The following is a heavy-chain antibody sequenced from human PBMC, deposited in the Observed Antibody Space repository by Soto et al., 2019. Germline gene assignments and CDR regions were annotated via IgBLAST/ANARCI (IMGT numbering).Heavy chain of an antibody. Sequence: PSETLSLTCTVSGGSISNIPFYWGWVRQPPGKGLEWIGSIFYGGPTYYNVSLKSRLTISVDTSKNHFSLNLTSVTAADTALYYCARHEVPASHAFDIWGQGTMVT. J-gene: IGHJ3*02. CDR3: ARHEVPASHAFDI. V-gene: IGHV4-39*01. CDR2: IFYGGPT. CDR1: GGSISNIPFY.